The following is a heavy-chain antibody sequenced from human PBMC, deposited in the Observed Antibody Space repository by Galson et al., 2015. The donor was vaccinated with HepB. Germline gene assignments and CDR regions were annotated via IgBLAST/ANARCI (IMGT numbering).Heavy chain of an antibody. V-gene: IGHV1-46*03. J-gene: IGHJ6*03. D-gene: IGHD5-12*01. Sequence: SVKVSCKASGYTFTSYYMHWVRQAPGQGLEWMGIINPSGGSTSYAQKFQGRVTMARDTSTSTVYMELSSLRSEDTAVYYFARGATLYYYMDVWGKGTTVTVSS. CDR1: GYTFTSYY. CDR3: ARGATLYYYMDV. CDR2: INPSGGST.